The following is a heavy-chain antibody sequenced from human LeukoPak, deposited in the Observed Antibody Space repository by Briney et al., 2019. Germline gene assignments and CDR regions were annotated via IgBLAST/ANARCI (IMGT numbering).Heavy chain of an antibody. V-gene: IGHV4-61*08. CDR1: GDSVSSGGYH. CDR3: ARGRDPYKVGY. CDR2: VLYSGST. Sequence: SETPSLTCTVSGDSVSSGGYHWSWIRQPPGKGLEWIGCVLYSGSTKYNPSLKSRVTISVDTSKNQFSLKLNSVTAADTAVYYCARGRDPYKVGYWGQGTLVTVSS. D-gene: IGHD5-24*01. J-gene: IGHJ4*02.